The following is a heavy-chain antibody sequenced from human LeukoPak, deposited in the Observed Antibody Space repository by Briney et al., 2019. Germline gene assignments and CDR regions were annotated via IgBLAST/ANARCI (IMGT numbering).Heavy chain of an antibody. Sequence: RPSETLSLTCTVSGASVSGSAYYWGWIRQPPGKGLEWIGNIYYSGSTYYNESLESRVTISIDTPKNQFSLKLNSVTAADTAMYYCAKSGGYGLDYWGQGTLVTVSS. D-gene: IGHD1-26*01. CDR1: GASVSGSAYY. J-gene: IGHJ4*02. V-gene: IGHV4-39*01. CDR2: IYYSGST. CDR3: AKSGGYGLDY.